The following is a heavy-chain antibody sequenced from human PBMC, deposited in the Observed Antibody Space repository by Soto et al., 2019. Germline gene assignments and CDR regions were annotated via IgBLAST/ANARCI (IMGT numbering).Heavy chain of an antibody. CDR1: GFTFSSYG. CDR2: SSATGAGT. J-gene: IGHJ4*02. D-gene: IGHD1-7*01. V-gene: IGHV3-23*01. Sequence: EVQLLESGGGLVQPGGSLRLSCAASGFTFSSYGMTWVRQAPGKGLEWVSFSSATGAGTYYADSVKGRFTISRDNSKNTLYLQMTSLSADDTAVYDCAKDRRAGGNYGFYSDFWGQGALVIVSS. CDR3: AKDRRAGGNYGFYSDF.